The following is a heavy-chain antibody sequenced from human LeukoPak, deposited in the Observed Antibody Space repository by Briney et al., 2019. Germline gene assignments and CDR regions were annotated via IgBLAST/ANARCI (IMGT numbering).Heavy chain of an antibody. CDR3: ARQKVDRKYYYYYMDV. Sequence: SETLSLTCTVSGGSISSYYWSWIRQPPGKGLEWIGYVYYSGSTNYNPSLKSRVTISVDTSKNRFSLKLSSVTAADTAVYYCARQKVDRKYYYYYMDVWGKGATVTVSS. J-gene: IGHJ6*03. D-gene: IGHD2-15*01. CDR1: GGSISSYY. CDR2: VYYSGST. V-gene: IGHV4-59*08.